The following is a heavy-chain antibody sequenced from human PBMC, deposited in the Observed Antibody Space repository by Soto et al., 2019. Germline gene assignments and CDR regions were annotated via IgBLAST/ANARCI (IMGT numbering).Heavy chain of an antibody. Sequence: KPSETLSLTCTVSGGSISSGDYHWSWIRQPPGKGLEWIGYIYYSGSTYYNPSLKSRVTISVDTSKNQFSLKLSSVTAADTAVYYCARVQDGDYDSYFFDYWGQGTLVTVSS. CDR3: ARVQDGDYDSYFFDY. V-gene: IGHV4-30-4*01. CDR2: IYYSGST. J-gene: IGHJ4*02. CDR1: GGSISSGDYH. D-gene: IGHD4-17*01.